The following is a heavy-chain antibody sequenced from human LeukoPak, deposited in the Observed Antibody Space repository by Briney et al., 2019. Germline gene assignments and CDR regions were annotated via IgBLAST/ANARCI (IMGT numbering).Heavy chain of an antibody. D-gene: IGHD2-8*02. CDR2: ISGYNGKT. J-gene: IGHJ5*02. Sequence: GASVKVSCKTSGYSFSSYGIAWVRQAPGRGLEWMGWISGYNGKTDYAENLQGRVTMTTDTSTSTGYMELRSLRSDDTAVYYCAREGALHDTGDHYLSWFDPWGQGTLVTVSS. CDR3: AREGALHDTGDHYLSWFDP. CDR1: GYSFSSYG. V-gene: IGHV1-18*01.